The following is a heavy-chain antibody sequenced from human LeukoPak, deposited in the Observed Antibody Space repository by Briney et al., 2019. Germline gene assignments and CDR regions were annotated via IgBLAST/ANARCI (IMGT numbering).Heavy chain of an antibody. V-gene: IGHV3-7*03. CDR1: GFNFKNAW. Sequence: GGSLRLSCAASGFNFKNAWMGWVRQAPGKGLEWVANIKHDGSEKYYVGSVKGRFTISRDNAENSLYLQMNSLEAEDTAVYFCARAYDSGSYYDGTDYWGQGTLVTVSS. D-gene: IGHD3-22*01. J-gene: IGHJ4*02. CDR2: IKHDGSEK. CDR3: ARAYDSGSYYDGTDY.